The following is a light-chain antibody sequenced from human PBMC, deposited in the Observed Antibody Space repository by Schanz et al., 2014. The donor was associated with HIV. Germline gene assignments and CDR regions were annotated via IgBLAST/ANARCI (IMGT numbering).Light chain of an antibody. J-gene: IGKJ4*01. CDR1: QSVSSSY. Sequence: EIVLTQSPDTLSLSPGERATLSCRASQSVSSSYFAWYQQKPGQAPRLLIYAASTRATGIPDRFSGGGSGTDFTLTISRLEPEDFAVYYCQQSGDSGGTFGGGTKVDMK. V-gene: IGKV3-20*01. CDR2: AAS. CDR3: QQSGDSGGT.